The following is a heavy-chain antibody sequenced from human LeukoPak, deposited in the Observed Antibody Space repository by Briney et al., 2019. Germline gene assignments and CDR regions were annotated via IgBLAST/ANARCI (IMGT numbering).Heavy chain of an antibody. V-gene: IGHV3-23*01. CDR3: ARVWSARDSLTGYYTGYYFDH. CDR1: GFTFSSYA. CDR2: ISGSGGST. J-gene: IGHJ4*02. Sequence: GGSLRLSCAASGFTFSSYAMSWVRQAPGKGLEWVSAISGSGGSTYYADSVKGRFTISRDNSKNTLYLQMNSLRAEDTAVYYCARVWSARDSLTGYYTGYYFDHWGPGTLVTVSS. D-gene: IGHD3-9*01.